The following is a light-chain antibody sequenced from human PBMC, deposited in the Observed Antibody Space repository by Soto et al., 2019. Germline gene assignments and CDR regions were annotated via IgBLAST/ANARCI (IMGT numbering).Light chain of an antibody. CDR3: QQRSNWP. CDR1: QSVSSY. V-gene: IGKV3-11*01. Sequence: EIVLTQSPATLSLSPGERATLFCRASQSVSSYLAWYQQKPGQAPRLLIYDASNRATGIPARFSGSGSGTDFTLTISSLEPEDFAVYYCQQRSNWPFGGGTKV. CDR2: DAS. J-gene: IGKJ4*01.